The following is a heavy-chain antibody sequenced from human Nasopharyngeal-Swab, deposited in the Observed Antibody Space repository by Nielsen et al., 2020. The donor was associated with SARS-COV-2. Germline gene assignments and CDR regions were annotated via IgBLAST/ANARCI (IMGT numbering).Heavy chain of an antibody. CDR1: GFTYW. V-gene: IGHV3-23*01. J-gene: IGHJ6*02. Sequence: GGSLRLSCAASGFTYWMNWVRQAPGRGLEWVSAISGADDSTKYADSVKGRFTISRDNSKNTLDLQMNSLRAEETAMYYCAKDRDSGDDSGEYYHYYGMDVWGQGTSVTVS. D-gene: IGHD5-12*01. CDR3: AKDRDSGDDSGEYYHYYGMDV. CDR2: ISGADDST.